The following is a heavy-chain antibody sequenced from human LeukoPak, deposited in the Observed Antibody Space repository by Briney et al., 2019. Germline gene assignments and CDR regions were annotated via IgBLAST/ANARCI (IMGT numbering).Heavy chain of an antibody. V-gene: IGHV1-18*01. CDR3: ARTPTYYYYMDV. J-gene: IGHJ6*03. CDR1: GYTFTSYG. CDR2: ISAYNGNT. D-gene: IGHD4-17*01. Sequence: ASVKVSCKASGYTFTSYGISWVRQAPGQGLEWMGWISAYNGNTNYAQKLQGRVTMTTDTSTSTAYMELRGLRSDDTAVYYCARTPTYYYYMDVWGKGTTVTVSS.